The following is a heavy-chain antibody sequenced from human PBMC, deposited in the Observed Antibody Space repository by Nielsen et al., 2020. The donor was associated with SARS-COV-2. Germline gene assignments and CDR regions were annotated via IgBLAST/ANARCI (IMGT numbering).Heavy chain of an antibody. V-gene: IGHV1-18*01. CDR1: GYTFIRYG. CDR3: ARILRTEFLTHLDY. CDR2: INAYNGDT. Sequence: ASVKVSCKASGYTFIRYGISWVRQAPGQGLEWMGWINAYNGDTNYAQNVQGRVAMTTDTLTGTAYMELRSLRSDDTAVYYCARILRTEFLTHLDYWGQGTLVTVSS. D-gene: IGHD3-10*01. J-gene: IGHJ4*02.